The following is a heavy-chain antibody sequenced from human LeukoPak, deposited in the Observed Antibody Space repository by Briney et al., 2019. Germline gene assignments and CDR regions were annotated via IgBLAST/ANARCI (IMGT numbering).Heavy chain of an antibody. Sequence: SQTLSLTCAISGDSVSSNSATWNWIRQSPLRGLEWLGRTYYRSKWYNDYAVSVKSRITINPDTSKNHFSLQLNSVTPEDTAVYYCARVGHPWGIEDAFDIWGQGTMVTVSS. J-gene: IGHJ3*02. CDR1: GDSVSSNSAT. CDR3: ARVGHPWGIEDAFDI. D-gene: IGHD3-16*01. CDR2: TYYRSKWYN. V-gene: IGHV6-1*01.